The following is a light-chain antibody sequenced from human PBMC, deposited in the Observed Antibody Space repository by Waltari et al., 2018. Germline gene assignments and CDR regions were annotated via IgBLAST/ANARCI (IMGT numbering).Light chain of an antibody. CDR3: SSYITSSTL. V-gene: IGLV2-14*01. J-gene: IGLJ2*01. CDR1: SSDVGYNY. CDR2: DVS. Sequence: QSALTQPAPVSGSPGQSITISRTGTSSDVGYNYVSWYQQFPGKAPTLVIYDVSHRPSGVSNRFSGSKSGNTASLTISGLQAEDEADYLCSSYITSSTLFGGGTKLTVL.